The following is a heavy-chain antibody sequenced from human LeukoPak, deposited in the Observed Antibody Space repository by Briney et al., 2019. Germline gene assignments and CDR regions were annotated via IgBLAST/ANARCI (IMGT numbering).Heavy chain of an antibody. CDR1: GFMFSDEY. V-gene: IGHV3-11*01. Sequence: PGGSLRLSCAASGFMFSDEYMSWIRQAPGKGLEWVSYISNSGDFIAYADSVKGRFTISRDNAKNSLFLQMNSLRAEDTAVYYCARAEMATITYPDYWGQGTPVTVSS. J-gene: IGHJ4*02. CDR3: ARAEMATITYPDY. CDR2: ISNSGDFI. D-gene: IGHD5-24*01.